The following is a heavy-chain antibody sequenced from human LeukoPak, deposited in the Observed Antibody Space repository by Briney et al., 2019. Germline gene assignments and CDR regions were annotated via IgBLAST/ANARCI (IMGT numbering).Heavy chain of an antibody. J-gene: IGHJ4*02. D-gene: IGHD3-16*01. CDR3: APDHGGY. CDR1: GFTFSSYG. Sequence: GGSLRLSCAASGFTFSSYGMHWVRQAPGKGLEWVAIIWYDGSNSYYADSVKGRFTISRDNSKNTLYLQMNSLRVKDTAMYYCAPDHGGYWGQGTLVTVSS. CDR2: IWYDGSNS. V-gene: IGHV3-33*01.